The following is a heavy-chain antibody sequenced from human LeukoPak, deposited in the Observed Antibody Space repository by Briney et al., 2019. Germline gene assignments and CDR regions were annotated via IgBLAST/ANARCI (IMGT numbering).Heavy chain of an antibody. V-gene: IGHV4-61*08. CDR1: GGSVSSGDYY. J-gene: IGHJ4*02. D-gene: IGHD1-26*01. Sequence: SETLSLTCTLSGGSVSSGDYYRSWIRQPPGKGLEWIGYTSYSGSTNYNPSLKSRITISIDTSKNQFFLKFSSVTAADTAVYFCASGRGYSGSFFYYFDSWGQGTLATVSS. CDR2: TSYSGST. CDR3: ASGRGYSGSFFYYFDS.